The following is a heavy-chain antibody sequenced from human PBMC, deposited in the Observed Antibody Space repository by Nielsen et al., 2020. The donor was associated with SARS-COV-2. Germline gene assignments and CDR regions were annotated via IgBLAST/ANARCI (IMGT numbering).Heavy chain of an antibody. CDR3: ARDKEFIGSYFGGYYFDY. D-gene: IGHD1-26*01. V-gene: IGHV3-30*03. Sequence: GESLKISCAASGFTFSSYGMHWVRQAPGKGLEWVAVISYDGSNKYYADSVKGRFTISRDNSKNTLYLQMNSLRAEDTAVYYCARDKEFIGSYFGGYYFDYWGQGTLVTVSS. CDR2: ISYDGSNK. CDR1: GFTFSSYG. J-gene: IGHJ4*02.